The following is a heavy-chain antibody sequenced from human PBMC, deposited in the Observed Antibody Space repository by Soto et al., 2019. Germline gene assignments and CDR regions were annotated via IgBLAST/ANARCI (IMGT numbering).Heavy chain of an antibody. V-gene: IGHV1-18*01. J-gene: IGHJ6*03. CDR2: ISASNGDT. CDR1: GYTFTSHG. CDR3: AGMVRGSNIDNYHYMDV. Sequence: QVQLVQSGAEVKKPGASVKVSCKASGYTFTSHGISWVRQAPGQGPEWMGWISASNGDTNYAQKFQGRLTVTTDTSTSTGYMELRSVRSEDTAVYYCAGMVRGSNIDNYHYMDVWGTGTTVTGSS. D-gene: IGHD3-10*01.